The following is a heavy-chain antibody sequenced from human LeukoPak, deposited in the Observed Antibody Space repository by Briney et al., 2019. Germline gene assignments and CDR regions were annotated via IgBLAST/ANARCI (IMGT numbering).Heavy chain of an antibody. J-gene: IGHJ3*02. CDR3: VRRGGSDGWGAFDI. V-gene: IGHV3-48*01. D-gene: IGHD5-24*01. CDR1: GFTFSSYS. Sequence: PGGSLRLSCAASGFTFSSYSMNWVRQAPGKGLEWVSYISSSSSTIYYADSVKGRFTISRDNSKNTLSLQMNSLSREDTAIYYCVRRGGSDGWGAFDIWGQGTVVTVSS. CDR2: ISSSSSTI.